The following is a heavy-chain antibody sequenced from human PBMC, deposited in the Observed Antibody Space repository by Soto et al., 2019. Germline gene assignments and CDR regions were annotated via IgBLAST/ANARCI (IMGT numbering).Heavy chain of an antibody. CDR2: ISGTGDTT. CDR3: AKLQIYGVQSWFDP. Sequence: EVQLLDSGGGLVQPGGSLRLSCAASGFTFTSYAMSWVRQAPGKGLEWVSTISGTGDTTYYADSVKGRFTISSDNSKNTVYLQMNSLRADDTAVYYCAKLQIYGVQSWFDPWVQGTLVTVSS. D-gene: IGHD3-3*01. CDR1: GFTFTSYA. V-gene: IGHV3-23*01. J-gene: IGHJ5*02.